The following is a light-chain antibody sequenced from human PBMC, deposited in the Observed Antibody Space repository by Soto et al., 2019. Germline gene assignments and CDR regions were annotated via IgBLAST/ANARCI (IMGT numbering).Light chain of an antibody. CDR2: EVS. CDR1: SSDVGGYNY. Sequence: QSALTQPASVSGSPGQSITISCTGTSSDVGGYNYVSWYQQHTGKAPKFIIYEVSKRPSGVSNRFSGSKSGNTASLTISGLQPEDEADYYCSSFATSSPYVFGTGTKVTVL. CDR3: SSFATSSPYV. J-gene: IGLJ1*01. V-gene: IGLV2-14*01.